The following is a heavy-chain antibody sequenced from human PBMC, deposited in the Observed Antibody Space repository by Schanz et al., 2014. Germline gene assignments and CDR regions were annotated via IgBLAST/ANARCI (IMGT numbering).Heavy chain of an antibody. J-gene: IGHJ6*02. Sequence: EVQLLESGGGLVQPGGSLRLSCAASGFIFGISVMAWVRQAPGKGLEWVSYVSRSTPDIYYADSVKGRFTMSRDNAKNSVFLQMNSLRAEDTAVYYCLAPDYGMDVWGQGTTXTVSS. CDR3: LAPDYGMDV. CDR1: GFIFGISV. CDR2: VSRSTPDI. V-gene: IGHV3-48*01.